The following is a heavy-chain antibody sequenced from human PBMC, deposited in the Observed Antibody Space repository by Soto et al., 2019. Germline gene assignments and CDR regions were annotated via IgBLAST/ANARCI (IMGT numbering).Heavy chain of an antibody. CDR3: AIPSWGSYLESPDAFDI. CDR2: SYPGDSET. Sequence: GESLKISCKCSGYSFTSYWIGWVRQMPGKALEGIGVSYPGDSETRYSPPFQGQVTISADQSISTAYLQWSSLKASDTAMYYCAIPSWGSYLESPDAFDIWGQGTMVTVSS. J-gene: IGHJ3*02. V-gene: IGHV5-51*01. D-gene: IGHD3-16*02. CDR1: GYSFTSYW.